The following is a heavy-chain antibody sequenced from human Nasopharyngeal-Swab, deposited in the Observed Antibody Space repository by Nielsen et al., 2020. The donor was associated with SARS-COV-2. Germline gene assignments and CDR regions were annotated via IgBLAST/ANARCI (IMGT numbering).Heavy chain of an antibody. CDR2: IHHSGST. V-gene: IGHV4-4*02. Sequence: WIRQPPGKGLEWIGEIHHSGSTNYNPSLKSRVTISVDKSKNQFSLKLSSVIAADTAVYYCARDELMVYYYYGMDVWGQGTTVTSP. CDR3: ARDELMVYYYYGMDV. J-gene: IGHJ6*02. D-gene: IGHD2-8*01.